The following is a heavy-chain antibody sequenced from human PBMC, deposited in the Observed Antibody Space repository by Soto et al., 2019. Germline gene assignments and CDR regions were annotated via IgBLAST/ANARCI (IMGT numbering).Heavy chain of an antibody. V-gene: IGHV1-69*06. Sequence: VASVKVSCKASGGTFSSYAISWVRQAPGQGLEWMGGIIPIFGTANYAQKFQGRVTITADKSTSTAYMELSSLRSEDTAVYYCASLIMITFGGVTGGAFDIWGQGTMVTVSS. CDR2: IIPIFGTA. CDR1: GGTFSSYA. D-gene: IGHD3-16*01. CDR3: ASLIMITFGGVTGGAFDI. J-gene: IGHJ3*02.